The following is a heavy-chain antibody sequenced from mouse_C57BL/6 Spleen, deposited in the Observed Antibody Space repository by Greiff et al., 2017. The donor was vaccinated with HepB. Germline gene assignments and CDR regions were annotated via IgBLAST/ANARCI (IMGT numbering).Heavy chain of an antibody. Sequence: VQLQQSVAELVRPGASVKLSCTASGFNIKNTYMHWVKQRPEQGLEWIGRIDPANGNTKYAPKFQGKATITADTSSNTAYLQLSSLTSEDTAIYYCASPNYYGSSAFAYWGQGTLVTVSA. D-gene: IGHD1-1*01. V-gene: IGHV14-3*01. CDR1: GFNIKNTY. J-gene: IGHJ3*01. CDR3: ASPNYYGSSAFAY. CDR2: IDPANGNT.